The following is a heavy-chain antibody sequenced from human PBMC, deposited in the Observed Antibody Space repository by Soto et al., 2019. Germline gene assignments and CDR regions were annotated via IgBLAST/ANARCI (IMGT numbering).Heavy chain of an antibody. Sequence: SLRLSCAASGFTFSSYAMSWVRQAPGKGLEWVSAISGSGGSTYYADSVKGRFTISRDNSKNTLYLQMNSLRAEDTAVYYCAKDRAQYYDFWSGYPLHAFDIWGQGTMVTVSS. CDR1: GFTFSSYA. V-gene: IGHV3-23*01. J-gene: IGHJ3*02. CDR2: ISGSGGST. D-gene: IGHD3-3*01. CDR3: AKDRAQYYDFWSGYPLHAFDI.